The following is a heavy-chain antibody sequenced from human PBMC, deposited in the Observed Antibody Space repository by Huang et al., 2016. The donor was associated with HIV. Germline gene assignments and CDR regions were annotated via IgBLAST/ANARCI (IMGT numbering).Heavy chain of an antibody. Sequence: QVQLVQSGAEVKKPGSTVKVSCKASGGTFSNYGISWVRQAPGQGLGGRGGIIPVFGTTTYEQKFQGRVTVTADDSTSTAYMELNSLRSEDTAVYYCARQLYDSTGYLLGARLLDWGQGTLVTVSS. CDR2: IIPVFGTT. V-gene: IGHV1-69*12. CDR3: ARQLYDSTGYLLGARLLD. CDR1: GGTFSNYG. J-gene: IGHJ4*02. D-gene: IGHD3-22*01.